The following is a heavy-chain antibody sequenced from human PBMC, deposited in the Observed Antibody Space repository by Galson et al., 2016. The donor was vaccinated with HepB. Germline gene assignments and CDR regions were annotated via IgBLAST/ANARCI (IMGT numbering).Heavy chain of an antibody. V-gene: IGHV3-48*04. CDR2: ISSRSSTI. CDR3: ARFGGSLGMDV. D-gene: IGHD2-15*01. Sequence: CAASGFTFSSYAMSWVRQAPGKGLEWISYISSRSSTIYYADSVKGRFTISRDNAKNSLFLQMNSLRAEDTAVYYCARFGGSLGMDVWGQGTTVTVAS. CDR1: GFTFSSYA. J-gene: IGHJ6*02.